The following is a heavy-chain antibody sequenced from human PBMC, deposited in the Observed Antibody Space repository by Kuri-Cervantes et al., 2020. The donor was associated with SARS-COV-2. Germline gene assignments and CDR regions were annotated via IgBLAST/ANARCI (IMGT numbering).Heavy chain of an antibody. CDR2: ISSSSSTI. CDR3: ARGGPSHCGGDCGYFQH. CDR1: GFSLSRYT. V-gene: IGHV3-48*01. Sequence: GESLKISCAASGFSLSRYTMNWVRQAPGKGLEWVSYISSSSSTIYYADSVKGRFTISRDNAKNSLYLQMNSLRAEDTAVYYCARGGPSHCGGDCGYFQHWGQGTLVTVSS. D-gene: IGHD2-21*01. J-gene: IGHJ1*01.